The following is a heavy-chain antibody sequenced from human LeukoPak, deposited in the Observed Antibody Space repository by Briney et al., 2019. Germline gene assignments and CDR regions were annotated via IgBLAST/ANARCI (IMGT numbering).Heavy chain of an antibody. CDR1: GGSFSGYY. J-gene: IGHJ6*02. CDR2: INHSGST. CDR3: ARGVDTAMPTGYYGMDV. D-gene: IGHD5-18*01. Sequence: SETLSLSCAVYGGSFSGYYWSGIRQPPGKGLEWIGEINHSGSTNYNPSLKSRVTISVDTSKNQFSLKLSSVTAADTAVYYCARGVDTAMPTGYYGMDVWGQGTTVTVSS. V-gene: IGHV4-34*01.